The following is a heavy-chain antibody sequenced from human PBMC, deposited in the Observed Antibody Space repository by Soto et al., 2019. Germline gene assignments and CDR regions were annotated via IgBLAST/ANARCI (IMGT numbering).Heavy chain of an antibody. J-gene: IGHJ4*02. CDR1: GFTFSSYA. CDR3: ATGYCSGGSCYSDDTQFDY. Sequence: PGGSLRLSCAASGFTFSSYAMSWVRQAPGKGLEWVSAISGSGGSTYYADSVKGRFTISRDNSKNTLYLQMNSLRAEDTAVYYCATGYCSGGSCYSDDTQFDYWGQGTLVTVSS. CDR2: ISGSGGST. V-gene: IGHV3-23*01. D-gene: IGHD2-15*01.